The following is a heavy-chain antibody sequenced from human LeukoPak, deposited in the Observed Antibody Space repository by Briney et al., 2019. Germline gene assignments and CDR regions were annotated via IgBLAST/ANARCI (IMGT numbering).Heavy chain of an antibody. CDR2: INPSGGST. V-gene: IGHV1-46*01. Sequence: ASVKVSCKASGYTFTSYYMHWVRQAPGQGLEWMGIINPSGGSTSYAQKFQGRVTMTRDTSTSTVYMELSSLRSEDTAVYYCASLPRTGYSSGWYYFDYWGQGTLVTVSS. CDR1: GYTFTSYY. J-gene: IGHJ4*02. CDR3: ASLPRTGYSSGWYYFDY. D-gene: IGHD6-19*01.